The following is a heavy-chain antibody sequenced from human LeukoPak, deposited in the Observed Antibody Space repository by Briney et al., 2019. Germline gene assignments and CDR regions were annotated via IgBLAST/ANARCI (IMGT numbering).Heavy chain of an antibody. Sequence: SSETLSLTCAVYGGSFSGYYWSWIRQPPGKGLEWIGEINHSGSTNYNPSLKSRVTISVDTSKNQFSLKLSSVTAADTAVYYCARADYYGSGSYLWDPRYYFDYWGQGTLVTVSS. V-gene: IGHV4-34*01. J-gene: IGHJ4*02. CDR2: INHSGST. CDR3: ARADYYGSGSYLWDPRYYFDY. CDR1: GGSFSGYY. D-gene: IGHD3-10*01.